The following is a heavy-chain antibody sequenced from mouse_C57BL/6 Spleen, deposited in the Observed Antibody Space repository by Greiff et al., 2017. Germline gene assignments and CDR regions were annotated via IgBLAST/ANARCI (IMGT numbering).Heavy chain of an antibody. CDR2: ISDGGSYT. Sequence: EVHLVESGGGLVKPGGSLKLSCAASGFTFSSSAMSWVRQTPEKRLEWVATISDGGSYTYYHDNVKGRFTISRDNAKNNRYLQMSHLKSEDTAMDYCASVYWDYAMDYWGQGTSVTVSS. J-gene: IGHJ4*01. CDR1: GFTFSSSA. D-gene: IGHD4-1*01. V-gene: IGHV5-4*01. CDR3: ASVYWDYAMDY.